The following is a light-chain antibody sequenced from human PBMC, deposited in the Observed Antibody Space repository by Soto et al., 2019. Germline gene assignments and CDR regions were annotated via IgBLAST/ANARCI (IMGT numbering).Light chain of an antibody. V-gene: IGKV2-28*01. CDR3: MQPLQTPRT. CDR1: QSLLHSNGYNY. CDR2: LGS. Sequence: DIVMTQSPLSLPVTPEEPASISCRSSQSLLHSNGYNYLDWYLQKPGQSPQLLIYLGSNRSSGVPDRFSGRGSGTDFTLKISRVEAEDVGVYYCMQPLQTPRTFGQGTKVEIK. J-gene: IGKJ1*01.